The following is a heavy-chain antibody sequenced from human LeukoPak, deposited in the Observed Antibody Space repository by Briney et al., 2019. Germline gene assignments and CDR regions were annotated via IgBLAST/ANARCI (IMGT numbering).Heavy chain of an antibody. D-gene: IGHD4-17*01. V-gene: IGHV1-69*06. CDR2: IIPIFGTA. CDR1: GGTFSSYA. Sequence: ASVKVSCKASGGTFSSYAISWVRQAPGQGLEWMGGIIPIFGTANYAQKFQGRVTITADKSTSTAYMELSSLRSEDTAVYYCATARGPVNFDYWGQGTLVTVSS. CDR3: ATARGPVNFDY. J-gene: IGHJ4*02.